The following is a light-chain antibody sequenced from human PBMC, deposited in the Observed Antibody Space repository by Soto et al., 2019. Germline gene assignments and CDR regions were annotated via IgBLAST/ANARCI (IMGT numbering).Light chain of an antibody. CDR1: SSNIGSNT. V-gene: IGLV1-44*01. Sequence: QSVLTQPPSASGTPGQRVTISCSRSSSNIGSNTVNWYQQLPGTAPKLLIYSNNQRPSGVPDRFSGSKSGTSASLAISGLQSEDEADYYCAASDDSLNGVVFGGGTKVTVL. CDR2: SNN. J-gene: IGLJ2*01. CDR3: AASDDSLNGVV.